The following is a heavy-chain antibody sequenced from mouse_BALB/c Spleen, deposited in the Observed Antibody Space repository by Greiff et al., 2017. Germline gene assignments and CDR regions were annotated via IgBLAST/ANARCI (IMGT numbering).Heavy chain of an antibody. Sequence: EVHLVESGGGLVKPGGSLKLSCAASGFTFSSYAMSWVRQTPEKRLEWVATISSGGSYTYYPDSVKGRFTISRDNAKNTLYLQMSSLRSEDTAMYYCARQEKRDAYYAMDYWGQGTSVTVSS. V-gene: IGHV5-9-3*01. J-gene: IGHJ4*01. D-gene: IGHD3-3*01. CDR3: ARQEKRDAYYAMDY. CDR1: GFTFSSYA. CDR2: ISSGGSYT.